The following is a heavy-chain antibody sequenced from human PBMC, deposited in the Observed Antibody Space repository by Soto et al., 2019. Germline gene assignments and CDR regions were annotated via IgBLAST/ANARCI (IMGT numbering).Heavy chain of an antibody. D-gene: IGHD2-15*01. CDR1: GFTFSSYS. Sequence: GGSLRLSCAASGFTFSSYSMNWVRQAPGKGLEWVSSISSSSSYIYYADSVKGRFTMSRDNAKNSLYLQMNSLRAEDTAVYYCARDLEGYCSGGSCYNYFDYWGQGTLVTVSS. J-gene: IGHJ4*02. CDR2: ISSSSSYI. V-gene: IGHV3-21*01. CDR3: ARDLEGYCSGGSCYNYFDY.